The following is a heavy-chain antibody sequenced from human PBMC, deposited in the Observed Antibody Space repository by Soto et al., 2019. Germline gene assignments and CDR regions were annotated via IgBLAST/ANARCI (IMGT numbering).Heavy chain of an antibody. J-gene: IGHJ3*02. CDR2: INHSGST. V-gene: IGHV4-34*01. CDR3: AWGSRDDAFDI. CDR1: GGSFSGYY. Sequence: SETLSLTCAVYGGSFSGYYWSWIRQPPGKGLEWIGEINHSGSTNYNPSLKSRVTISVDTSKNQFSLKLSSVTAADTAVYYCAWGSRDDAFDIWGQGTMVTVSS.